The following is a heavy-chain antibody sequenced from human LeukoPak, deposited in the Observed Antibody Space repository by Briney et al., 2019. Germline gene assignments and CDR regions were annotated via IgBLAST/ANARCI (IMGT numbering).Heavy chain of an antibody. J-gene: IGHJ3*02. CDR3: ARGYSYGSGAFDI. Sequence: PGGSLRLSCAASGFTFSSYDMHWVRHATGKGLEWVSAIGTAGDTYYPGSVKGRFTISRENAKNSLYLQMNSLRAWDTAVYYCARGYSYGSGAFDIWGQGTMVTVSS. D-gene: IGHD5-18*01. CDR2: IGTAGDT. CDR1: GFTFSSYD. V-gene: IGHV3-13*01.